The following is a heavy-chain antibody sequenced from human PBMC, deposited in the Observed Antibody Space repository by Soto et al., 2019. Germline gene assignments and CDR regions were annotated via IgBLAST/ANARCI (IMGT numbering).Heavy chain of an antibody. CDR3: ARKTGRGGNGGF. Sequence: EVRLVETGGDLIQPGGSLRLSCAVSGFTVSNNYIYWFRQPPGKGLEWVSLIYSHGDTRYADSVRGRFTVSRDNSTKTIYLQMNSLRSEDPAVYYCARKTGRGGNGGFWGQGTLVTVSS. V-gene: IGHV3-53*05. CDR2: IYSHGDT. CDR1: GFTVSNNY. J-gene: IGHJ4*02. D-gene: IGHD2-15*01.